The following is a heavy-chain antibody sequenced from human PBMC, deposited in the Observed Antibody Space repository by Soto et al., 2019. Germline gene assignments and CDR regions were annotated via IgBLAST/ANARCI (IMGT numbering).Heavy chain of an antibody. V-gene: IGHV3-74*01. Sequence: EMQLVESGGDLVQPGGSLRLSCATSEFSFSSYWLHWVRQAPEKGLVWVSRIKSDGTSPTCADSVKGRFTISRDDAKNTLYLQLSGLRAQNTAVYSCTSAPKYYYMDVWGKGTTVTVSS. CDR2: IKSDGTSP. J-gene: IGHJ6*03. CDR1: EFSFSSYW. CDR3: TSAPKYYYMDV.